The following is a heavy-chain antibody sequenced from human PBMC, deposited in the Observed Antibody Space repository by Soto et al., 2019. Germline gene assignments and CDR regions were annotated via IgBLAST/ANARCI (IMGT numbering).Heavy chain of an antibody. V-gene: IGHV4-31*03. CDR1: GGSISSGGYY. J-gene: IGHJ6*03. CDR2: IYYSGST. Sequence: QVPLQESGPGLVKPSQTLSLTCTVSGGSISSGGYYWSWIRQHPGKGLEWIGYIYYSGSTYYNPSLKSRVTISVDTSKNQFSLKLSAVTAADTAVYYCARNGDYVPYYYMDVWGKGTTVTVSS. D-gene: IGHD4-17*01. CDR3: ARNGDYVPYYYMDV.